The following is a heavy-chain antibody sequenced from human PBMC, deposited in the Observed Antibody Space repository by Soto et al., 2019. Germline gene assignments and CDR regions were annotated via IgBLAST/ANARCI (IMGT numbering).Heavy chain of an antibody. CDR1: GFTFSSYA. J-gene: IGHJ4*02. CDR2: ISGSGGST. Sequence: PGGSLRLSCAASGFTFSSYAMSWVRQAPGKGLEWVSAISGSGGSTYYADSVKGRFTISRDNSKNTLYLQMNSLRAEDTAVYYCAKDPFVLVVPAAFLGWGQGTLVTVSS. D-gene: IGHD2-2*01. V-gene: IGHV3-23*01. CDR3: AKDPFVLVVPAAFLG.